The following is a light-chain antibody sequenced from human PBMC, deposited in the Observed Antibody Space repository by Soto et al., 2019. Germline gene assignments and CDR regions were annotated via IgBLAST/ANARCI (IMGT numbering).Light chain of an antibody. Sequence: QPVLTQSSSASASLGSSVKLTCTLSSGHSSYIIAWHQQQPGKAPRYLMKLEGXXSYXXXXXXXDRFSGSSSGADRYLTISNLQFEDEADYYCETWDSNVWVFGGGTKLTVL. CDR2: LEGXXSY. CDR1: SGHSSYI. V-gene: IGLV4-60*02. J-gene: IGLJ3*02. CDR3: ETWDSNVWV.